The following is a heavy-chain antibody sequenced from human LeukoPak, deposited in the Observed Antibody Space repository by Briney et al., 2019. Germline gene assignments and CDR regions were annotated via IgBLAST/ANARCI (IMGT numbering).Heavy chain of an antibody. Sequence: SETLSLTCTVSGGSISSYYWSWIRRPAGKGLEWIGRIYTSGSTNYNPSLKSRVTMSVDTSKNQFSLKLSSVTAADTAVYYCARELPYYDILTGYSPQGAFDIWGQGTMVTVSS. CDR3: ARELPYYDILTGYSPQGAFDI. J-gene: IGHJ3*02. V-gene: IGHV4-4*07. CDR1: GGSISSYY. CDR2: IYTSGST. D-gene: IGHD3-9*01.